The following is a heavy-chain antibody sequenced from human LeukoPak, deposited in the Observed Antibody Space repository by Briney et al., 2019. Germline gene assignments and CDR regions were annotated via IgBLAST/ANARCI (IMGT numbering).Heavy chain of an antibody. D-gene: IGHD1/OR15-1a*01. J-gene: IGHJ6*04. V-gene: IGHV3-21*04. Sequence: GGSLRLSCAASGFTFTSYGMNWVRQAPGKGLEWVSSITSGSTYMYYADSVKGRFIISRDNARNSLYLQMNSLTVEDTAVYFCAGGNSMDVWGKGTAVTVSS. CDR3: AGGNSMDV. CDR1: GFTFTSYG. CDR2: ITSGSTYM.